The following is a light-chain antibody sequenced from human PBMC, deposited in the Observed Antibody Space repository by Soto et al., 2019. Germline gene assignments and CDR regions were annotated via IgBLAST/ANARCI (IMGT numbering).Light chain of an antibody. CDR3: QHYDSYSPSWT. Sequence: DIQMTQSPSTLSASVGDRVSITCRASQSIGDWLAWYQQKPGKASKLLLYKAFNLQSGDASRFSGSVSGTDFTPTISSLQPHDFAAYYCQHYDSYSPSWTFGQGTKVDIK. V-gene: IGKV1-5*03. CDR1: QSIGDW. CDR2: KAF. J-gene: IGKJ1*01.